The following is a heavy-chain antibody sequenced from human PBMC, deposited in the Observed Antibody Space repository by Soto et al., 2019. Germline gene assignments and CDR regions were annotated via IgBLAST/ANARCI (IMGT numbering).Heavy chain of an antibody. CDR1: GGSISSGNW. CDR2: IYLSGST. D-gene: IGHD3-22*01. V-gene: IGHV4-4*02. J-gene: IGHJ4*01. Sequence: PSETLSLTCAVSGGSISSGNWWTWVRQPPGKGLEWIGEIYLSGSTNYNPSLKSRVTMSVDKSKNQFSLKLSSVTAADTAVYYCARDFHDSSLDYWGQGILVTVSS. CDR3: ARDFHDSSLDY.